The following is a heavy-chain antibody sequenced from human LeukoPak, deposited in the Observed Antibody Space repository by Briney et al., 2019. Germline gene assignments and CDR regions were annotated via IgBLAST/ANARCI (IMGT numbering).Heavy chain of an antibody. V-gene: IGHV4-34*01. Sequence: SETLSLTCAVYGGSFSGYYWSWIRQPPGKGLEWIGEINHSGSTNYNPSLKSRVTISVDTSKNQFSLKLSSVTAADTAVCYCARLRRFAFDIWGQGTMVTVSS. J-gene: IGHJ3*02. CDR3: ARLRRFAFDI. CDR1: GGSFSGYY. CDR2: INHSGST.